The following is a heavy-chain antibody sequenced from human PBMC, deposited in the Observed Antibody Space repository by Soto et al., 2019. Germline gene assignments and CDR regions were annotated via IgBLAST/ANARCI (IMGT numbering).Heavy chain of an antibody. Sequence: QLQLQESGPGLVKPSETLSLTCTVSGGSISSSSYYWGWIRQPPGKGLEWIGSIYYSGSTYYNPSLKSRVTISVDTSKNQFSLKLSSVTAADTAVYYCARGGYSYGHNFDYWGQGTLVTVSS. D-gene: IGHD5-18*01. V-gene: IGHV4-39*01. CDR3: ARGGYSYGHNFDY. CDR1: GGSISSSSYY. CDR2: IYYSGST. J-gene: IGHJ4*02.